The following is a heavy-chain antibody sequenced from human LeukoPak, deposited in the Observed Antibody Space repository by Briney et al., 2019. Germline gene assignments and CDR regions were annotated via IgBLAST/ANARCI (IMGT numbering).Heavy chain of an antibody. J-gene: IGHJ4*02. V-gene: IGHV4-34*01. Sequence: PSETLSLTCAVYGGSFSGYYWSWIRQPPGKGLEWIGEINHSGSTNYNPSLKSRVTISVDTSKNQFSLKLSSVTAADTAVYYCARDVLWSKSFDYWGQGTLVTVSS. CDR3: ARDVLWSKSFDY. CDR1: GGSFSGYY. CDR2: INHSGST. D-gene: IGHD2/OR15-2a*01.